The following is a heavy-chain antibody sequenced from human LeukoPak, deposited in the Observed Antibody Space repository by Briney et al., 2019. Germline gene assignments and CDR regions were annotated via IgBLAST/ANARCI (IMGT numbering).Heavy chain of an antibody. CDR3: ARGEIFGWPKEIRGFDY. D-gene: IGHD3-3*01. CDR2: ISSSSTYI. CDR1: GFTFSSYT. Sequence: GGSLRLSCAASGFTFSSYTMNWVRQAPGKGLEWVSSISSSSTYIDYADSVKGRFTVSRGNAENSLYLQMKSLRAEDTAVYYGARGEIFGWPKEIRGFDYWGQGIVVTVSS. J-gene: IGHJ4*02. V-gene: IGHV3-21*01.